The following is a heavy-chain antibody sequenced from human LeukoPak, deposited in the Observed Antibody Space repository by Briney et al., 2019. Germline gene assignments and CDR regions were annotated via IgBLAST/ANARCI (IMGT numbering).Heavy chain of an antibody. CDR3: AKDSGIVVVPAAMDY. CDR2: ISGSGGST. D-gene: IGHD2-2*01. V-gene: IGHV3-23*01. Sequence: PGGYLRLYCAASGFTFSSYAMSWVRQAPGKGLEWVSAISGSGGSTYYADSVKGRFTISRDNSKNTLYLQMNSLRAEDTAVYYCAKDSGIVVVPAAMDYWGQGTLVTVSS. CDR1: GFTFSSYA. J-gene: IGHJ4*02.